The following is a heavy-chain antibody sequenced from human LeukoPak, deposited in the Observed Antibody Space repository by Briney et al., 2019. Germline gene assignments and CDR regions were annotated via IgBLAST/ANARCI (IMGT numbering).Heavy chain of an antibody. Sequence: SETLSLTCAVYGGSFSAYSWSWIRQHPGKGLEWIGYIYYSGSTYYNPSLKSRVTISVDTSKNQFSLKLSSVTAADTAVYYCARFWSGYYDYFDYWGQGMLVTVSS. CDR3: ARFWSGYYDYFDY. CDR2: IYYSGST. J-gene: IGHJ4*02. D-gene: IGHD3-3*01. CDR1: GGSFSAYS. V-gene: IGHV4-31*11.